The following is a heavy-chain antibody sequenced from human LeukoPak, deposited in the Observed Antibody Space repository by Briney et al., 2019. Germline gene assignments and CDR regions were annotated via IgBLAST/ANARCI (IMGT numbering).Heavy chain of an antibody. CDR3: ARAIASYGDSAF. CDR2: ITSSSSAI. J-gene: IGHJ4*02. V-gene: IGHV3-48*04. CDR1: GVKFGSFS. D-gene: IGHD5-18*01. Sequence: GGSLRLSCAASGVKFGSFSMGWVRQAPGKGLEWLSYITSSSSAIYYADSLMGRFTISRDNAKNSLYLQINSLRVDDTAVYYCARAIASYGDSAFWGQGTLVTVSS.